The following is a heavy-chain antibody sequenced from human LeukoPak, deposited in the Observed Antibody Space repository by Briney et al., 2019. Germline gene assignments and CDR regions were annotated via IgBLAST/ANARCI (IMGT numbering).Heavy chain of an antibody. Sequence: GGSLRLSCAASGLTFSNYAMNWVRQAPGKGLEWVSAVSNTGTVTYYADSVKGRFTTSRDNPKKTLYLQMNSLRAEGTAVYYWAKEQTLNDRSGHYGVFGIWGPGTVVTVS. V-gene: IGHV3-23*01. CDR1: GLTFSNYA. CDR3: AKEQTLNDRSGHYGVFGI. J-gene: IGHJ3*02. CDR2: VSNTGTVT. D-gene: IGHD3-22*01.